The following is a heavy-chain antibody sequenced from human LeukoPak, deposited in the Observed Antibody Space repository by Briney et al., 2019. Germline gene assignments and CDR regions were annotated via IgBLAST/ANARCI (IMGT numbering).Heavy chain of an antibody. CDR1: GFTFSEHY. D-gene: IGHD3-10*01. CDR3: ARGDFYGSGSYQNY. V-gene: IGHV3-11*06. J-gene: IGHJ4*02. Sequence: GGSLRLSCAASGFTFSEHYMSWIRQAPGKGLEWLSYISGRSRSIKYADSVEGRFTISRDNAKNALYLQISGLTAEDTAVYYCARGDFYGSGSYQNYWGQGTLVTVSS. CDR2: ISGRSRSI.